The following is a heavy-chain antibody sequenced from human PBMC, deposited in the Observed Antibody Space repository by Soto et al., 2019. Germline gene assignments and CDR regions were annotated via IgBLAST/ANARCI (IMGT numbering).Heavy chain of an antibody. V-gene: IGHV3-33*08. J-gene: IGHJ6*03. CDR2: IWYDGSNK. CDR3: ARDEQKQHEYYYYSDV. Sequence: GWSLRLSCAASGFTFSSYGMHWVRQAPGKGLEWVAVIWYDGSNKYYADSVKGRFTISRDNSKNTLYLQRNSLRAEDTAVYYCARDEQKQHEYYYYSDVWGKGTTVTVSS. CDR1: GFTFSSYG. D-gene: IGHD6-13*01.